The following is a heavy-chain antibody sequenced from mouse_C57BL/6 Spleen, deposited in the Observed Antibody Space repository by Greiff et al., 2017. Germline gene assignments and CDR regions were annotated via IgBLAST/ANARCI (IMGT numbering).Heavy chain of an antibody. CDR2: IYPGDGDT. V-gene: IGHV1-80*01. J-gene: IGHJ3*01. D-gene: IGHD2-4*01. CDR3: ARGGYYDYDKNRWFAY. CDR1: GYAFSSYW. Sequence: VQLQQSGAELVKPGASVKISCKASGYAFSSYWMNWVKQRPGKGLEWIGQIYPGDGDTNYNGKFKGKATLTADKSSSTAYMQLSSLTSEDSAVYFCARGGYYDYDKNRWFAYWGQGTLVTVSA.